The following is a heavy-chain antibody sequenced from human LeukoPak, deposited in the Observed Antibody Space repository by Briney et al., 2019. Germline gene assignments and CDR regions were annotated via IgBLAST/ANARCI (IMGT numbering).Heavy chain of an antibody. CDR1: GYTFTSYA. J-gene: IGHJ4*02. V-gene: IGHV1-3*01. D-gene: IGHD6-13*01. CDR2: INAGNGNT. CDR3: ARGESPGYSSSWYRSSETYFDY. Sequence: GASVKVSCKASGYTFTSYAMHWVRQAPGQRLEWMGWINAGNGNTKYSQKFQGRVTITRDTSASTAYMELSSLRSEDTAVYYCARGESPGYSSSWYRSSETYFDYWGQGTLVTVSP.